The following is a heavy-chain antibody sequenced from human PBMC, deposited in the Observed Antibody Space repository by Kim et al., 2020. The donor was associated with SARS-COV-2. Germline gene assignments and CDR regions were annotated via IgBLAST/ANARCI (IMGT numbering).Heavy chain of an antibody. CDR2: ISSSGTTI. CDR1: GFTFSDYY. J-gene: IGHJ6*02. D-gene: IGHD3-10*01. Sequence: GGSLRLSCAASGFTFSDYYMSWIRQAPGKGLEWVSYISSSGTTIYYADSVKGRFTISRDNAKNSLYLQMNSLRAEDTAVYYCARDRFFYPGATYVMDVWGQGTTVTVFS. V-gene: IGHV3-11*01. CDR3: ARDRFFYPGATYVMDV.